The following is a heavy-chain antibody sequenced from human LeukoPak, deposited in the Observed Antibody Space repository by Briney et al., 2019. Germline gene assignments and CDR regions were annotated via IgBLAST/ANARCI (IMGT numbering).Heavy chain of an antibody. V-gene: IGHV5-51*01. J-gene: IGHJ4*02. D-gene: IGHD3-22*01. CDR2: IYPDDSDT. CDR1: GYTFTNYW. CDR3: ARSRDSSGYYYLI. Sequence: GESLKISCXASGYTFTNYWIGWVRQMPGKGLEWMGIIYPDDSDTKYSPSFQGQVTISADKSISTAYLQWSSLKAADTAMYYCARSRDSSGYYYLIWGQGTLVTVSS.